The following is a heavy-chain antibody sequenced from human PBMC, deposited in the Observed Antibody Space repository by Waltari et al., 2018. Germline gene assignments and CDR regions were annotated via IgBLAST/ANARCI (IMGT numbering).Heavy chain of an antibody. V-gene: IGHV3-30*18. CDR2: ISYDGSNK. CDR1: GFTFSSYG. J-gene: IGHJ6*02. D-gene: IGHD3-3*01. CDR3: AKDIDLDYYYYGMDV. Sequence: QVQLVESGGGVVQPGRSLRLSCAASGFTFSSYGMHWVLQAPGKGLGWVAVISYDGSNKYYADSVKGRFTISRDNSKNTLYLQMNSLRAEDTAVYYCAKDIDLDYYYYGMDVWGQGTTVTVSS.